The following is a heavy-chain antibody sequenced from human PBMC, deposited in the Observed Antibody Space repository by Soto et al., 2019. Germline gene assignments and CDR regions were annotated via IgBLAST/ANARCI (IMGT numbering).Heavy chain of an antibody. D-gene: IGHD6-13*01. Sequence: KTSETLSLTCTVSGGAVGSGTYYWSWIRQPPGKGLEWIGYIYYSGSTNYNPSLQSRVTISVDKSKNQFSLKLSSVTAADTAVYYCARWAAGTGNYYYYYDMDVWGQGTTVTVSS. CDR1: GGAVGSGTYY. J-gene: IGHJ6*02. CDR2: IYYSGST. CDR3: ARWAAGTGNYYYYYDMDV. V-gene: IGHV4-61*01.